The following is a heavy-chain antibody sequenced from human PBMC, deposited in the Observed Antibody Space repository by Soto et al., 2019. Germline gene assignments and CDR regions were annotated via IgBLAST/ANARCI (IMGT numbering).Heavy chain of an antibody. CDR3: ARGDVWFGDPSYYYYYGMDV. D-gene: IGHD3-10*01. V-gene: IGHV3-33*01. CDR2: IWYDGSNK. CDR1: GFTFSSYG. Sequence: QVQLVESGGGVVQPGRSLRLSCAASGFTFSSYGMHWVRQAPGKGLEWVAVIWYDGSNKYYADSVKGRFTISRDNSKSTVYLQMNSLRAEDTAVYYCARGDVWFGDPSYYYYYGMDVWGQGTTVTVSS. J-gene: IGHJ6*02.